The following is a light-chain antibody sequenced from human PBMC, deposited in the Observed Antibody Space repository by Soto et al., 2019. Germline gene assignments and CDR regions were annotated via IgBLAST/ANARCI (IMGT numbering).Light chain of an antibody. Sequence: EIVLTQSPATLSLSPGDRATLSCRASQSVTSALAWFQQKPGQAPRLLIYDVSRRATGIPARFSGSGSGTDFTLTINSLEPEDFAVYYCQQRTTWPTFGGGTKVKIK. CDR1: QSVTSA. J-gene: IGKJ4*01. CDR3: QQRTTWPT. CDR2: DVS. V-gene: IGKV3-11*01.